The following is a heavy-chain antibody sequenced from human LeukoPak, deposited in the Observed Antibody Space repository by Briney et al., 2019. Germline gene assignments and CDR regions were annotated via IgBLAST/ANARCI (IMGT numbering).Heavy chain of an antibody. CDR2: VGISSGNT. D-gene: IGHD5-12*01. CDR3: ARDHRYAFDN. CDR1: GFTFSDYS. J-gene: IGHJ4*02. Sequence: GGSLRLSCGASGFTFSDYSMNWVRQAPGKGLEWISYVGISSGNTKYAASVKGRFTISGDSAKNSVFLQMNNLRVEDTAVYYCARDHRYAFDNWGQGTLVPVSS. V-gene: IGHV3-48*04.